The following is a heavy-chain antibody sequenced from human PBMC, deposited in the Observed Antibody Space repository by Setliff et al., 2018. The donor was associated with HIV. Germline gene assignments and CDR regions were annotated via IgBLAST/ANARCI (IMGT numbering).Heavy chain of an antibody. D-gene: IGHD3-10*01. CDR2: IWYDGSKK. CDR3: AKDKGQKYADY. Sequence: HPGGSLRLSCAASGFTFSSYGMNWVRQAPGKGLEWVAIIWYDGSKKYYADSVKGRFTMSRDDSKNTLYLQMNSLRAEDTAVYYCAKDKGQKYADYWGQGTVVTVSS. J-gene: IGHJ4*02. V-gene: IGHV3-30*02. CDR1: GFTFSSYG.